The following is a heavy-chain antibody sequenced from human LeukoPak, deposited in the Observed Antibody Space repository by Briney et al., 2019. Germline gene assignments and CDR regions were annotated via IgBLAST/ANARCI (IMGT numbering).Heavy chain of an antibody. Sequence: QTSKTLSLTCTVSGGSISSYYWSWIRQPPGKGLEWIGYIYYSGSTNYNPSLKSRVTISVDTSKNQFSLKLSSVTAADTAVYYCARGARSSSSWRLGNWFDPWGQGTLVTVSS. CDR3: ARGARSSSSWRLGNWFDP. CDR1: GGSISSYY. J-gene: IGHJ5*02. CDR2: IYYSGST. V-gene: IGHV4-59*12. D-gene: IGHD6-13*01.